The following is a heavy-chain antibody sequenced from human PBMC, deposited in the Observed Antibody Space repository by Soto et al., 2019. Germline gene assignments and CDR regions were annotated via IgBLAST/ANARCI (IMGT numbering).Heavy chain of an antibody. CDR2: IYYSGST. V-gene: IGHV4-39*01. Sequence: QLQLQESGPGLVKPSETLSLTCTVSGGSISSSSYYWGWIRQPPGKGLEWIGSIYYSGSTYYKPSLKSRVAISVDTSKNQFSLKLTSVTAADTAVYYCASLPDWCSGNSWGQGTLVTVSS. J-gene: IGHJ4*02. D-gene: IGHD3-10*02. CDR3: ASLPDWCSGNS. CDR1: GGSISSSSYY.